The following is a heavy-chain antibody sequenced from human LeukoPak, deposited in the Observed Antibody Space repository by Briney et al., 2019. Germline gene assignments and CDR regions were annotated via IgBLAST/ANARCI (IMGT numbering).Heavy chain of an antibody. CDR2: IIPIFGTA. Sequence: SVKVSCKASGGTFSSYAISWVRQAPGQGLEWMGGIIPIFGTANYAQKFQGRVTITADESTSTAYMELSSLGSEDTAVYYCARDSPDSRSAFDIWGQGTMVTVSS. CDR1: GGTFSSYA. V-gene: IGHV1-69*13. D-gene: IGHD3-22*01. J-gene: IGHJ3*02. CDR3: ARDSPDSRSAFDI.